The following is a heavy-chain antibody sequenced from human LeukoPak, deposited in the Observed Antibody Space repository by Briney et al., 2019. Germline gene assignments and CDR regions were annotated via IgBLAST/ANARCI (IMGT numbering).Heavy chain of an antibody. CDR1: GGSFSGYY. Sequence: SETLSLTCAVYGGSFSGYYWSWIRQPPGKGLEWIGEINYSGSTNYNSSLKSRVTISVDTSKNQFSLKLSSVTAADTAVYYCARSPAAGTYPFDYWGQGTLVTVSS. J-gene: IGHJ4*02. CDR3: ARSPAAGTYPFDY. D-gene: IGHD6-13*01. V-gene: IGHV4-34*01. CDR2: INYSGST.